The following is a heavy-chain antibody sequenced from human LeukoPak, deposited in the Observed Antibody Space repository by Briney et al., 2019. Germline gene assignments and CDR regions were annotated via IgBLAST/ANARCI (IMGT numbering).Heavy chain of an antibody. CDR2: IYYIGST. Sequence: PSETLSLTCTVTGGSISSFYWSWIRHPPATGLGWDGYIYYIGSTNYSPSLKGRVPISVDTSKSQFSLKLSSVTAADTAVYYCARDYGAFDYWGQGSLVTVSS. V-gene: IGHV4-59*01. CDR3: ARDYGAFDY. CDR1: GGSISSFY. D-gene: IGHD4-17*01. J-gene: IGHJ4*02.